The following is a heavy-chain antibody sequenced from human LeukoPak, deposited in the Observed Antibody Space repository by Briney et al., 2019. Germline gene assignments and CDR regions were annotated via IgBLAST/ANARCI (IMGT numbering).Heavy chain of an antibody. J-gene: IGHJ4*02. CDR2: TYYRSRWYN. CDR1: GDXLSSNSAT. D-gene: IGHD5-24*01. Sequence: SQTLSLTCAISGDXLSSNSATWNWIRQSPSRGLEWLGRTYYRSRWYNHYAVSVKSRITINPDTSKNQFSLQLNSVTPEDTALYYCARGDGFDYWGQGTLVTVSS. CDR3: ARGDGFDY. V-gene: IGHV6-1*01.